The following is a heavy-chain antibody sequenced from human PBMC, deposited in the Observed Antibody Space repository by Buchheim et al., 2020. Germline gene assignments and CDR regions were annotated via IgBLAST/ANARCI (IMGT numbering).Heavy chain of an antibody. J-gene: IGHJ4*03. CDR3: ASIGGYIYGSSWGFFDS. V-gene: IGHV4-39*07. Sequence: QLQLQESGPGLVKPSETLSLTCTVSGGSISSNTYNWGWSRRPPGKGLEWIGSVYYSATTYYSTSLKSRATTSVASPKLQFSLNLSSVTAADTAVYYCASIGGYIYGSSWGFFDSWGPGAL. CDR2: VYYSATT. D-gene: IGHD5-18*01. CDR1: GGSISSNTYN.